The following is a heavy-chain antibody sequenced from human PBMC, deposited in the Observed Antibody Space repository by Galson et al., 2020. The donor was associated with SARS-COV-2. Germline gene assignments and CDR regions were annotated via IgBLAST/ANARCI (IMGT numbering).Heavy chain of an antibody. D-gene: IGHD3-22*01. J-gene: IGHJ5*02. V-gene: IGHV1-2*06. CDR2: INPNSGVT. CDR3: ARDLYYYESSGFLGGWFDP. Sequence: ASVKVSCEASGYTFTDYYIHWVRQAPGQGLEWMGRINPNSGVTNYAQKFQGRVTMTKDTSISTAYMELSSLRSDDTAVYYCARDLYYYESSGFLGGWFDPWGQGTLLTVSS. CDR1: GYTFTDYY.